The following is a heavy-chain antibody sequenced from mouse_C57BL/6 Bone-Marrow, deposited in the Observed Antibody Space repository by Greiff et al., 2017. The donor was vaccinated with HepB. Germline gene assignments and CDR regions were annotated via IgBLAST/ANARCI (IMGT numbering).Heavy chain of an antibody. CDR2: IWGDGST. D-gene: IGHD1-1*02. Sequence: QVQLKESGPGLVAPSQSLSITCTVSGFSLTSYGVSWVRQPPGKGLEWLGVIWGDGSTNYHSALISRLSSSKDNSKSQVFLKLNSLQTDDTATYYGANDGARGEFAYWGQGTLVTVSA. CDR3: ANDGARGEFAY. CDR1: GFSLTSYG. J-gene: IGHJ3*01. V-gene: IGHV2-3*01.